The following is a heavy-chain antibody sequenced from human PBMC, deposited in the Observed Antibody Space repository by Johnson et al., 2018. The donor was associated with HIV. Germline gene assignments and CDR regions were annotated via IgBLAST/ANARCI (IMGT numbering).Heavy chain of an antibody. J-gene: IGHJ3*02. CDR2: IRYDGTNN. V-gene: IGHV3-30*02. CDR3: AKVRRPGGVRDVFDI. D-gene: IGHD2-8*02. CDR1: GFTFSSYG. Sequence: QVQLVESGGGVVQPGGSLRLSCAASGFTFSSYGMHWVRQAPGKGLEWGAFIRYDGTNNYYADSVKGRFTIARDNSKETLSLQMNSRRYEDTAVYSCAKVRRPGGVRDVFDIWGQGTTVTVSS.